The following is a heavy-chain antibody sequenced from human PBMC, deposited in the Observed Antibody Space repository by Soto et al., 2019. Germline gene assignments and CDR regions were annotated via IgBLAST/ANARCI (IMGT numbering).Heavy chain of an antibody. CDR2: TYYRSKWYN. J-gene: IGHJ6*02. D-gene: IGHD6-6*01. Sequence: HTLSLTFAISGDSVSSNIAAWNWIRQSPSRGLEWLGRTYYRSKWYNDYAVSVKSRITINPDTTKNQFSLQLNSVTPEDTAVYYCARDPIAARSPYYYYGMDVWGQGTTVTASS. V-gene: IGHV6-1*01. CDR3: ARDPIAARSPYYYYGMDV. CDR1: GDSVSSNIAA.